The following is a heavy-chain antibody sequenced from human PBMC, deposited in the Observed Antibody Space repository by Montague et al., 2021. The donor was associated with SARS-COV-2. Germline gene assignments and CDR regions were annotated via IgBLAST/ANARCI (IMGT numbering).Heavy chain of an antibody. J-gene: IGHJ4*02. V-gene: IGHV4-59*01. CDR1: GGSISIYY. D-gene: IGHD3-10*01. CDR3: ATDYGSGSYFDY. CDR2: MYYDGSP. Sequence: SETLSLTCTVSGGSISIYYWSWIRQPPGKGLEWIGYMYYDGSPKYNPSLRGRVTISVDKSKNQCSLTLSSVTAADTAVYYCATDYGSGSYFDYWGQGSLVTVSS.